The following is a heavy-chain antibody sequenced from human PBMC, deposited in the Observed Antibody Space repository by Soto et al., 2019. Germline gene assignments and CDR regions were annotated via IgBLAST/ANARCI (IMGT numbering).Heavy chain of an antibody. V-gene: IGHV3-23*01. CDR3: ARYSGYDPYYFDY. D-gene: IGHD5-12*01. Sequence: GGSLRLSCAASGFIFSSYAMSWVRQAPGKGLEWVSAISGSGGSTYYADSVKGRFTISRDNSKNTLYLQMNSLRAEDTAVYYCARYSGYDPYYFDYWGRGTLVTVSS. J-gene: IGHJ4*02. CDR1: GFIFSSYA. CDR2: ISGSGGST.